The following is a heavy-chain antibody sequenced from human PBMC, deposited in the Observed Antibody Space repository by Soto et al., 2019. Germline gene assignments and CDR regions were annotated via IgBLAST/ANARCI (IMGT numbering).Heavy chain of an antibody. V-gene: IGHV4-59*01. CDR3: ARAPRGNYGYPSYFAY. D-gene: IGHD3-10*01. CDR1: GGPMRGDY. J-gene: IGHJ4*02. Sequence: SETLSLTCTVSGGPMRGDYWSWIRQPPGRGLEWIGYIYNTGSAIYSPSLKSRVTLSVDTSKNQFSLKLSSVTAADTAVYYLARAPRGNYGYPSYFAYGGQGTLVAVSS. CDR2: IYNTGSA.